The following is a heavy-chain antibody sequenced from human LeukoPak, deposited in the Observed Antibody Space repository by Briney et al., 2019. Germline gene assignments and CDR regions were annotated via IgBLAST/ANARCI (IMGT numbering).Heavy chain of an antibody. CDR3: ASGVGYCSGGSCYSRSAFDI. Sequence: PSETLSLTCTVSGGSISSYYWSWIRQPPGKGLEWMGYIYDSGSTNYNPSLKSRVTISVDTSKNQISLKLNSVTAADTAVYYCASGVGYCSGGSCYSRSAFDIWGQGTMVTVSS. CDR2: IYDSGST. V-gene: IGHV4-59*01. J-gene: IGHJ3*02. D-gene: IGHD2-15*01. CDR1: GGSISSYY.